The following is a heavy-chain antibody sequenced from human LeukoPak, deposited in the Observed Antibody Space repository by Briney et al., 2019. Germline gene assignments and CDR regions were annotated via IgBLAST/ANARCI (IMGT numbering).Heavy chain of an antibody. Sequence: ASVKVSCKASGYTFTRYGISWVRQAPGQGLEWMGWISAYSGNTSYAQKLQGRVTMTTDTSTSTAYMELRSLRSDETAVYYCARDGSSGYYSYYYYGMDVWGQGTTVTVSS. CDR1: GYTFTRYG. J-gene: IGHJ6*02. CDR3: ARDGSSGYYSYYYYGMDV. CDR2: ISAYSGNT. D-gene: IGHD3-22*01. V-gene: IGHV1-18*01.